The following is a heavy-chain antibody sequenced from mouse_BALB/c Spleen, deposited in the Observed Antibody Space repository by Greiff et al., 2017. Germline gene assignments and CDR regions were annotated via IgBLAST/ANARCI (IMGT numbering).Heavy chain of an antibody. J-gene: IGHJ2*01. Sequence: EVKLVESGGGLVQPGGSRKLSCAASGFTFSSFGMHWVRQAPEKGLEWVAYISSGSSTIYYADTVKGRFTISRDNPKNTLFLQMTSLRSEDTAMYYCARSGDYAFFDYWGQGTTLTVSS. V-gene: IGHV5-17*02. D-gene: IGHD2-4*01. CDR3: ARSGDYAFFDY. CDR2: ISSGSSTI. CDR1: GFTFSSFG.